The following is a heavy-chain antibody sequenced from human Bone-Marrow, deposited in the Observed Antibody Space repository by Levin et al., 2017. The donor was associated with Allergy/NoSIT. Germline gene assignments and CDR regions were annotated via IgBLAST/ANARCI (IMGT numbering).Heavy chain of an antibody. CDR2: ISFGGDNA. D-gene: IGHD6-19*01. CDR1: GFTFNTYA. Sequence: GESLKISCAASGFTFNTYALHWVRQAPGKGLEWVAVISFGGDNAYYADSVEGRFTISRDNSKNTLYLPMNSPRADDTAVYYCVREVGSSGWYSFDHWGQGTLVTVSS. J-gene: IGHJ4*02. V-gene: IGHV3-30*14. CDR3: VREVGSSGWYSFDH.